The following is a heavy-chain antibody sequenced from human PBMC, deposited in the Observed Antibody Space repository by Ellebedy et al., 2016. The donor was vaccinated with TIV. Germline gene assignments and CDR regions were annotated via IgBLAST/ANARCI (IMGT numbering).Heavy chain of an antibody. CDR3: ARANTAMVRRNHMDV. D-gene: IGHD5-18*01. J-gene: IGHJ6*02. CDR2: ISYDGSNK. V-gene: IGHV3-30*03. Sequence: PGGSLRLSCAASGFTFSSYGMHWVRQAPGKGLEWVAVISYDGSNKYYADSVKGRFTISRDNSKNTLYLKMNSLRAEETAVYYCARANTAMVRRNHMDVWGQGTTVTVSS. CDR1: GFTFSSYG.